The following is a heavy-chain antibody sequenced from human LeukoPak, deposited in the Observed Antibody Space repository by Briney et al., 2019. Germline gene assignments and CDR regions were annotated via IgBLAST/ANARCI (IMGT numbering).Heavy chain of an antibody. Sequence: GGSLRLSCAASGFTFSSYAMNWVRQAPGKGLEWVSAISGSGGSTYYADSVKGRFTISRDNSKNTLYLQMTSLRAEDTAVYYCAATYSGNWEFDYWGQGTLVTVSS. D-gene: IGHD1-26*01. V-gene: IGHV3-23*01. CDR2: ISGSGGST. CDR3: AATYSGNWEFDY. J-gene: IGHJ4*02. CDR1: GFTFSSYA.